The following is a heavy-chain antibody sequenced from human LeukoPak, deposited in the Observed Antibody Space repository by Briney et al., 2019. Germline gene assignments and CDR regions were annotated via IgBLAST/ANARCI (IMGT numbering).Heavy chain of an antibody. CDR3: ATGITGTTLDY. CDR2: FDPEDGET. Sequence: ASGKVSCKVSGKTLPELSMPWVRKAPGKGLGWMGGFDPEDGETIYAQKFQGRVTMTEDTSTDTAYMELSSLRSEDTAVYYCATGITGTTLDYWGQGTLVTVSS. V-gene: IGHV1-24*01. CDR1: GKTLPELS. J-gene: IGHJ4*02. D-gene: IGHD1-7*01.